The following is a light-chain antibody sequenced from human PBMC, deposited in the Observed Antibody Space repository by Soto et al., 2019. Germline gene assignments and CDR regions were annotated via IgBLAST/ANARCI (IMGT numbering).Light chain of an antibody. CDR1: QDISSW. J-gene: IGKJ4*01. Sequence: DIQMTQSPSSVSASVGDRVSITCRASQDISSWLAWYQHQRVQAPKLLIYDASSLQSGVPARFSGSGSGTDFTLTISSLQPEDVGTYYCHPANSFPLTFGGGTKVEIK. CDR2: DAS. V-gene: IGKV1-12*01. CDR3: HPANSFPLT.